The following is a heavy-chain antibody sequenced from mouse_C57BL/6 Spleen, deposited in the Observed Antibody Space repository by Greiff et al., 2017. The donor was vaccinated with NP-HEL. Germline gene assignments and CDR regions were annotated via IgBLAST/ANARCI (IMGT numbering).Heavy chain of an antibody. CDR2: IWSGGST. CDR3: AKSTTTTVVARGYFDV. Sequence: QVQLQESGPGLVQPSQSLSITCTVSGFSLTSYGVHWVRQPPGKGLEWLGVIWSGGSTDYNAAFISRLSISKDNSKSQVFFKMNSLQADDTAIYYCAKSTTTTVVARGYFDVWGTGTTVTVSS. CDR1: GFSLTSYG. D-gene: IGHD1-1*01. V-gene: IGHV2-4*01. J-gene: IGHJ1*03.